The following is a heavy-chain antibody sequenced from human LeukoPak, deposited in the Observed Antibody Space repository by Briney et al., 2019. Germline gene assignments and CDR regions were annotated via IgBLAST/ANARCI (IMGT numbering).Heavy chain of an antibody. Sequence: LRLSCAASGFTFDDYAMHWVRQAPGKGLEWVSGISWNSGSIGYADSVKGRFTISRDNAKNSLYLQMNSLRAEDTALYYCAKDKVSYSSSFDYWGQGTLVTVSS. CDR2: ISWNSGSI. D-gene: IGHD6-13*01. CDR1: GFTFDDYA. CDR3: AKDKVSYSSSFDY. J-gene: IGHJ4*02. V-gene: IGHV3-9*01.